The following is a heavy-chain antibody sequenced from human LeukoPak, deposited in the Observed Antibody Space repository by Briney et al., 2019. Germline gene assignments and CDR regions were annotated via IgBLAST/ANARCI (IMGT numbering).Heavy chain of an antibody. J-gene: IGHJ3*02. D-gene: IGHD6-19*01. CDR2: IKRKTDGGTT. CDR1: GFTFSKAW. V-gene: IGHV3-15*01. Sequence: GGSLRLSCAASGFTFSKAWMSWVRQAPGKGLERVGRIKRKTDGGTTDYAAPVNGRFTISRDDSNNKLYLQMNSLKTEDTALYYCTSPAGNDAFHIWGQGTMVTVSS. CDR3: TSPAGNDAFHI.